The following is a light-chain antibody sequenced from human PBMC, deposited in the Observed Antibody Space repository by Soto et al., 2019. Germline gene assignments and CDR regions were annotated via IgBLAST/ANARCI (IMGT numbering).Light chain of an antibody. CDR3: LQDHNYPLT. CDR1: QGIRND. V-gene: IGKV1-6*01. CDR2: AAS. J-gene: IGKJ1*01. Sequence: AIQMTPSPSSLSASVVDRVTITCRASQGIRNDLGWYQQKPGKAPKLLIYAASSLQSGVPSRFGGSGSGTDFTLTISSLQPEDFATYFCLQDHNYPLTFGQGTKVDIK.